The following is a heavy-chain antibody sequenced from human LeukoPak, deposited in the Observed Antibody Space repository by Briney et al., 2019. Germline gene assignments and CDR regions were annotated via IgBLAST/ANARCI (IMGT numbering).Heavy chain of an antibody. V-gene: IGHV3-7*03. J-gene: IGHJ4*02. CDR2: INGDGSEI. CDR3: ARRSGVAVAGAFDY. Sequence: PGGSLRLSCAASGFTFSTSWMTWVRQAPGKGLEWVASINGDGSEIHYVDSVKGRFTISRDNSKNTLHLQMNSLRAEDTAVYFCARRSGVAVAGAFDYWGQGTLVTVSS. D-gene: IGHD6-19*01. CDR1: GFTFSTSW.